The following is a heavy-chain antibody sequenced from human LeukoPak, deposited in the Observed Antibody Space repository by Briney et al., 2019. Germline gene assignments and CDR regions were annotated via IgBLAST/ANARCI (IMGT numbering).Heavy chain of an antibody. CDR1: GGSVSGYY. CDR2: IYYSGTT. D-gene: IGHD6-13*01. V-gene: IGHV4-59*08. J-gene: IGHJ4*02. CDR3: AGASIAAAGTPFDY. Sequence: SETLSLTCTVSGGSVSGYYWSWIRQPPGKGLERIGYIYYSGTTKYNPSLESRVTISVDTSKNQFSLKMSSVTAADTAVYYCAGASIAAAGTPFDYWGQGTLVTVSS.